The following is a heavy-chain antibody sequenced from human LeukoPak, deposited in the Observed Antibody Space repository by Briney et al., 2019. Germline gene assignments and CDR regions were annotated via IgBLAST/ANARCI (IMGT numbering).Heavy chain of an antibody. CDR3: AREGPYDILTGPNWFDP. Sequence: ASVNVSCKASGYTFTSYAMNWVRQAPGQGLEWMGWINTNTGNPTYAQGFTGRFVFSLDTSVSTAYLQISSLKAEDTAVYYCAREGPYDILTGPNWFDPWGQGTLVTVSS. D-gene: IGHD3-9*01. V-gene: IGHV7-4-1*02. J-gene: IGHJ5*02. CDR1: GYTFTSYA. CDR2: INTNTGNP.